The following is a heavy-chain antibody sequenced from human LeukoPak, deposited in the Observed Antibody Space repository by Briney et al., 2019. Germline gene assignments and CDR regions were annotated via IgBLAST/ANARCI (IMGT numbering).Heavy chain of an antibody. CDR3: ARRAGESSGWAHFDY. V-gene: IGHV3-53*01. CDR2: IDRGGST. CDR1: GFIVTGNY. D-gene: IGHD6-19*01. J-gene: IGHJ4*02. Sequence: GGSLRLSCAASGFIVTGNYMNWVRQAPGKGLEWVSVIDRGGSTYYGDSVKGRFTISRDNAKNSLYLQMNSLRAEDTAVYYCARRAGESSGWAHFDYWGQGTLVTVSS.